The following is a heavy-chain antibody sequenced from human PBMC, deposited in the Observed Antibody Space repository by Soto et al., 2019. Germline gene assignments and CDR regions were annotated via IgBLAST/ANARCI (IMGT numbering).Heavy chain of an antibody. CDR1: GDSISSYW. J-gene: IGHJ4*02. V-gene: IGHV4-59*01. D-gene: IGHD1-26*01. CDR3: ARGSGSRIFDY. Sequence: QVQLQESGPGLVKPSETLSLSCTVSGDSISSYWWTWIRQPPGKGLEWIGYNYYSGSTSYNPSLTSRGTISVESTKNQLSLKLSSVTAGDTAVYYCARGSGSRIFDYWGQGALVTVSS. CDR2: NYYSGST.